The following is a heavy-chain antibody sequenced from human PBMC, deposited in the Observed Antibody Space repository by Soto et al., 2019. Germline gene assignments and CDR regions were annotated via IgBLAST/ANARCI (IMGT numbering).Heavy chain of an antibody. J-gene: IGHJ6*02. CDR2: IWYDGSNK. CDR1: GFTFSSYG. V-gene: IGHV3-33*01. D-gene: IGHD2-2*01. CDR3: ARGDIVLVPAPKDYYDYGMDV. Sequence: QVQLVESGGGVVQPGRSLRLSCAASGFTFSSYGMHWVRQAPGKGLEWVAVIWYDGSNKYYADSVKGRFTISRDNSKNTLYLQMNSLRAEDTAVYYCARGDIVLVPAPKDYYDYGMDVWGQGTTVTVSS.